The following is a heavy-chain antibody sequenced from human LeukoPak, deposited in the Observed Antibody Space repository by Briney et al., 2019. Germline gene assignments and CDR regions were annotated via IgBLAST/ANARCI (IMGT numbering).Heavy chain of an antibody. CDR1: GGSISSSSYY. Sequence: SEXLSLTCTVSGGSISSSSYYWGWIRQPPGRGLEWIGSIYYSGSTYYNPSLKRRVTISEKKSKKQFSLKLSSVTAADTAVYYCARDGGLEYSSSFYYYYYMDVWGKGTTVTVSS. CDR3: ARDGGLEYSSSFYYYYYMDV. D-gene: IGHD6-6*01. J-gene: IGHJ6*03. CDR2: IYYSGST. V-gene: IGHV4-39*02.